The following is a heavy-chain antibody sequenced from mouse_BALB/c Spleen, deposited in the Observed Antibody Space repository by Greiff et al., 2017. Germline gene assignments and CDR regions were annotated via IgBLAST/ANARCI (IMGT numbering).Heavy chain of an antibody. CDR1: GFTFSSYT. V-gene: IGHV5-6-4*01. J-gene: IGHJ2*01. Sequence: DVTLVESGGGLVKPGGSLTLSCAASGFTFSSYTMSWVRQTPEKRLEWVATISSGGSYTYYPDSVKGRFTISRDNAKNTLYLQMSSLKSEDTAMYYCTRERDDYDGGFDYWGQGTTLTVSS. D-gene: IGHD2-4*01. CDR3: TRERDDYDGGFDY. CDR2: ISSGGSYT.